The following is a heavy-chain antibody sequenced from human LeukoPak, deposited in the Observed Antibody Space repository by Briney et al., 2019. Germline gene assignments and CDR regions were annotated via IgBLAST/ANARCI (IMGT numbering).Heavy chain of an antibody. CDR1: GFTFSSYA. CDR2: ISGSGGST. CDR3: SVPAAIDYGDHY. J-gene: IGHJ4*02. D-gene: IGHD4-17*01. Sequence: GGSPRLSCAASGFTFSSYAMSWVRQAPGKGLEWVSAISGSGGSTYYADSVKGRFTISRDNSKNTLYLQMNSLRAEDTAVYYCSVPAAIDYGDHYWGQGTLVTVSS. V-gene: IGHV3-23*01.